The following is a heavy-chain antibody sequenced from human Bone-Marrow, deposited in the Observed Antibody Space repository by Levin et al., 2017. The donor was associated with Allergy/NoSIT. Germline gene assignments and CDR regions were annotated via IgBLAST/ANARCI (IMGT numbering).Heavy chain of an antibody. D-gene: IGHD3-22*01. J-gene: IGHJ4*02. CDR2: ISSSSSYI. Sequence: PGGSLRLSCAASGFTFSSYSMNWVRQAPGKGLEWVSSISSSSSYIYYADSVKGRFTISRDNAKNSLYLQMNSLRAEDTAVYYCARDRGYYDSSGYSDYWGQGTLVTVSS. CDR1: GFTFSSYS. V-gene: IGHV3-21*01. CDR3: ARDRGYYDSSGYSDY.